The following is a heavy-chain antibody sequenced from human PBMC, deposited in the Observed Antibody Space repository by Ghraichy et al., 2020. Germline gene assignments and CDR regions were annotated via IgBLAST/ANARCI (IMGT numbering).Heavy chain of an antibody. Sequence: GGSLTLSCAASGFTFSSYDMHWVRQATGKGLEWVSAIGTAGDTYYPGSVKGRFTISRENAKNSLYLQMNSLRAGDTAVYYCARDYDFGGMDVWGKGTTVTVSS. CDR3: ARDYDFGGMDV. D-gene: IGHD3-3*01. CDR1: GFTFSSYD. CDR2: IGTAGDT. J-gene: IGHJ6*03. V-gene: IGHV3-13*01.